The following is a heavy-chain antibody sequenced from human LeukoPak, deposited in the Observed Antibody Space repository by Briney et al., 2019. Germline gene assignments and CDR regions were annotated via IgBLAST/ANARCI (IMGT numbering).Heavy chain of an antibody. V-gene: IGHV1-18*01. Sequence: ASVKVSCKASGYTFTSYGISWVRQAPGQGLEWMGWISAYNGNTNYAQKLQGRVTMTTDTSTSTAYMELRSLRTDDTAVYHCASSGSSADDAFDIWGQGTMVTVSS. J-gene: IGHJ3*02. D-gene: IGHD1-26*01. CDR2: ISAYNGNT. CDR3: ASSGSSADDAFDI. CDR1: GYTFTSYG.